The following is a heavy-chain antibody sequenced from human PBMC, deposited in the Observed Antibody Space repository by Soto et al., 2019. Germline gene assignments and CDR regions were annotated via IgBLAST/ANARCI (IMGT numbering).Heavy chain of an antibody. CDR2: ISGSGGRT. J-gene: IGHJ1*01. CDR3: TKGESSAYYEYFQH. CDR1: GFTFNNYA. D-gene: IGHD3-22*01. V-gene: IGHV3-23*01. Sequence: EVQLLESGGGLVQPGGSLRLSSAASGFTFNNYAMSWVRQAPGKGLEWVSAISGSGGRTYYGDSVKGRFTISRDNSKNKLSLQMNSLRAEDTAIYYCTKGESSAYYEYFQHWGQGTLVTVSS.